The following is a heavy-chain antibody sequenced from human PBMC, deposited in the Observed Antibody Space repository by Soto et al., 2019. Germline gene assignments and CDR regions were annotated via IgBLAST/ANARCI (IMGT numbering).Heavy chain of an antibody. CDR1: GFTFSSYA. D-gene: IGHD3-22*01. Sequence: AGGSLRLSCAASGFTFSSYAMSWVRQAPGKGLEWVSAISGTGDSTYYADSVKGRFTISRDNSKNTLYLQINSLRVEDTAVYYCAKDRDSSGYSYRNYWGQGTLVTVSS. J-gene: IGHJ4*02. CDR3: AKDRDSSGYSYRNY. V-gene: IGHV3-23*01. CDR2: ISGTGDST.